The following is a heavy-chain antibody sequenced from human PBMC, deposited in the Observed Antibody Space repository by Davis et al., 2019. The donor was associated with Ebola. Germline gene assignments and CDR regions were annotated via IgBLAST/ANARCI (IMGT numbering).Heavy chain of an antibody. CDR1: GFTFSSYI. Sequence: GGSLRLSCAASGFTFSSYIINWVRQAPGKGLEWVSSISSGTFIYYADSVKGRFTISRDNARNSLYLQMSSLRAEDTAVYFCARTEGAVHDAFDIWGQGTMVTVSS. V-gene: IGHV3-21*01. CDR2: ISSGTFI. CDR3: ARTEGAVHDAFDI. J-gene: IGHJ3*02. D-gene: IGHD1-1*01.